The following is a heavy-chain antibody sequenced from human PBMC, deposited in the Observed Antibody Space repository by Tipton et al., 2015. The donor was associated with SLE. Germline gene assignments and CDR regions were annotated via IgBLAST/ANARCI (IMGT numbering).Heavy chain of an antibody. D-gene: IGHD3-10*01. CDR2: VSSGSRYI. J-gene: IGHJ5*02. CDR1: GFTLSSYT. V-gene: IGHV3-21*03. CDR3: ARDGYGSAWFDP. Sequence: SLRLSCVVSGFTLSSYTMNWVRQAPGKGLEWVSSVSSGSRYIYSADSIKGRFTISRDNAKNSLYLQMNSLRAEDTAVYYCARDGYGSAWFDPWGQGTLVTVSS.